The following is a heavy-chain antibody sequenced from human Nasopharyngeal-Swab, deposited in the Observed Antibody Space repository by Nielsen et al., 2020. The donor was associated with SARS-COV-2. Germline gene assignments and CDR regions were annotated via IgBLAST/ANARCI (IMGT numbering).Heavy chain of an antibody. CDR1: GFSVSSNY. V-gene: IGHV3-53*01. J-gene: IGHJ6*02. CDR3: ARDSVAAAGYYYYGLDD. CDR2: IYSGGST. D-gene: IGHD6-25*01. Sequence: GESLKISCAASGFSVSSNYMSWVRQAPGKGLEWVSVIYSGGSTYYADSVKGRFTISRDYSKNTLYLQMNSLRVEDTAVYYCARDSVAAAGYYYYGLDDWGQGTTVTVSS.